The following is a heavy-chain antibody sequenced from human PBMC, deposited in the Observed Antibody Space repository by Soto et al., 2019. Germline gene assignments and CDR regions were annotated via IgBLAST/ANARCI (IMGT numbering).Heavy chain of an antibody. D-gene: IGHD1-20*01. Sequence: ASVKVSCKASGYTFTGYYMHWVRQAPGQGLEWMGWINPNSGGTNYAQKFQGWVTMTRDTSISTAYMELSRLRSDDTAVYYCARDFVNWKTPLYYVDYWGQGTRVTVYS. CDR3: ARDFVNWKTPLYYVDY. CDR2: INPNSGGT. CDR1: GYTFTGYY. J-gene: IGHJ4*02. V-gene: IGHV1-2*04.